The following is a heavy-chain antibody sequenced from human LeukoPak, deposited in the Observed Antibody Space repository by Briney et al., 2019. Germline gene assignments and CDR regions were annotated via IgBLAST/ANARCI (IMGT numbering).Heavy chain of an antibody. V-gene: IGHV3-23*01. Sequence: GGSLRLSCAASGFTFSSYAMSWVRQAPGKGLEWVSAISGSGGSTYYADSVKGRFTISRDNSKNTLYLHMNSLRAEDTAVYYCARDRNYDFWSGPALDAFDIWGQGTMVTVSS. CDR3: ARDRNYDFWSGPALDAFDI. D-gene: IGHD3-3*01. J-gene: IGHJ3*02. CDR1: GFTFSSYA. CDR2: ISGSGGST.